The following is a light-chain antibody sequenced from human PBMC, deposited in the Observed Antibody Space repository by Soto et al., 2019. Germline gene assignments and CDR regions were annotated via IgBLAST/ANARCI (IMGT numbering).Light chain of an antibody. V-gene: IGLV2-8*01. CDR1: SSDVGGYNY. CDR3: SSYGGTNSLKV. Sequence: QSVLTQPPSASGSPGQSVTTSCTGTSSDVGGYNYVSWYQQHPGKAPKVMMYEVSKRPSGVPDRFSGSKSGNTASLTVSGLQAEDEADYYCSSYGGTNSLKVFGGGTKLTVL. CDR2: EVS. J-gene: IGLJ2*01.